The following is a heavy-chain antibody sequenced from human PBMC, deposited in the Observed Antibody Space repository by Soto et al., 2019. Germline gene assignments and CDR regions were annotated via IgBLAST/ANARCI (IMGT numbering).Heavy chain of an antibody. V-gene: IGHV3-48*02. CDR1: GITFGDYG. J-gene: IGHJ4*01. CDR3: AGDPDGLDDFDY. Sequence: GGSLRLSCAASGITFGDYGMNWVRQAPGRGLGWLSHISSSGYVHYAASVKGRFTVSRDNAKNSLYLQMDSLRDEDTAVYYCAGDPDGLDDFDYWGHGTLVTVSS. D-gene: IGHD3-3*01. CDR2: ISSSGYV.